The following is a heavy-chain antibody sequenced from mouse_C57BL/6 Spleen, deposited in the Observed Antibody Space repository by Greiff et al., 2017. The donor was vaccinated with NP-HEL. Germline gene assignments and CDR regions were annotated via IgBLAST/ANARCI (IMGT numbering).Heavy chain of an antibody. D-gene: IGHD1-1*01. Sequence: EVKLMESGEGLVKPGGSLKLSCAASGFTFSSYAMSWVRQTPEKRLEWVAYISSGGDYIYYADTVKGRFTISRDNARNTLYLQMSSLKSEDTAMYYCTRGYGSSRQFAYWGQGTLVTVSA. J-gene: IGHJ3*01. CDR3: TRGYGSSRQFAY. CDR1: GFTFSSYA. V-gene: IGHV5-9-1*02. CDR2: ISSGGDYI.